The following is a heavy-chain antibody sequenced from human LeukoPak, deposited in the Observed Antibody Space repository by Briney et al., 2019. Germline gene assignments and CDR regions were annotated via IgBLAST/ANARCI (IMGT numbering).Heavy chain of an antibody. Sequence: SETLSLTCAVSGASISTYYWSWIRQPPGKGLEWIGYIDYSGSTNYNPSLKSRVNISVDMSKNQVSLKLTSVTAADTAVYYCARVQVFWSGYPNCFDPWGQGTLVTVSS. D-gene: IGHD3-3*01. CDR1: GASISTYY. J-gene: IGHJ5*02. V-gene: IGHV4-59*01. CDR2: IDYSGST. CDR3: ARVQVFWSGYPNCFDP.